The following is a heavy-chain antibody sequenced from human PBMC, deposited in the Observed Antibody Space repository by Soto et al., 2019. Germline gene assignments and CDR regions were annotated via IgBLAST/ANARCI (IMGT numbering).Heavy chain of an antibody. Sequence: GGSLRLSCAASGFTFSSYWMSWVRQAPGKGLEWVANIKQDGSEKYYVDSVKGRFTISRDNAKNSLYLQMNSLRAEDTAVYYCAGTPNHSSSWTYYFDYWGQGTLVTVSS. D-gene: IGHD6-13*01. CDR1: GFTFSSYW. CDR3: AGTPNHSSSWTYYFDY. V-gene: IGHV3-7*05. J-gene: IGHJ4*02. CDR2: IKQDGSEK.